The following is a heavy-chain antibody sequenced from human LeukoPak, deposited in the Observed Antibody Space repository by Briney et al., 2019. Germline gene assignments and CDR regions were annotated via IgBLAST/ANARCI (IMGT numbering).Heavy chain of an antibody. Sequence: GGSLRLSCAASGFAFSSYTLNWVRQAPGKGLDWVSSISSSSTYIYYADSVKGRFTVSRDDAKNSLYLQMNSLRAEDTAMYYCARDWGGPYCSGGSCFSAYWGRGTLVTVSS. CDR2: ISSSSTYI. CDR3: ARDWGGPYCSGGSCFSAY. D-gene: IGHD2-15*01. CDR1: GFAFSSYT. V-gene: IGHV3-21*01. J-gene: IGHJ4*02.